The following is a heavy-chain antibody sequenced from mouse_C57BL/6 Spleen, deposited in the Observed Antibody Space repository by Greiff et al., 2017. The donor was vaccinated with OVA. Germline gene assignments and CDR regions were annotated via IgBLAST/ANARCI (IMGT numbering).Heavy chain of an antibody. CDR3: ARGEVYYGNPAWFAY. J-gene: IGHJ3*01. CDR1: GYTFTSYW. Sequence: VQLQQSGAELVKPGASVKLSCKASGYTFTSYWMHWVKQRPGQGLEWIGMIHPNSGSTNYNEKFKSKATLTVDKSSSTAYMQLSSLTSEDSAVYYCARGEVYYGNPAWFAYWGQGTLVTVSA. CDR2: IHPNSGST. D-gene: IGHD2-1*01. V-gene: IGHV1-64*01.